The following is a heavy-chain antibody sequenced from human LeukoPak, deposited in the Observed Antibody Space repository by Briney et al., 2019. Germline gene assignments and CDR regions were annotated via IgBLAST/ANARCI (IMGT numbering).Heavy chain of an antibody. CDR3: AKGARGDTVTSIVGLNWFDP. CDR1: GFTFSSYS. V-gene: IGHV3-21*01. D-gene: IGHD4-17*01. J-gene: IGHJ5*02. Sequence: NSGGSLRLSCAASGFTFSSYSMNWVRQAPGKGLEWVSCISSRSSYIYYTDSVKGRFTISRDNAKNSLSLQMNSLRADDTAVYYCAKGARGDTVTSIVGLNWFDPWGQGTLVTVSS. CDR2: ISSRSSYI.